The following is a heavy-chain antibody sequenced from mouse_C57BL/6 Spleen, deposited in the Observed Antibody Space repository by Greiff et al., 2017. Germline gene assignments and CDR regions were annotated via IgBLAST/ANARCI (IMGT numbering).Heavy chain of an antibody. J-gene: IGHJ2*01. V-gene: IGHV5-6*01. D-gene: IGHD3-3*01. Sequence: EVHLVESGGDLVKPGGSLKLSCAASGFTFSSYGMSWVRQTPDKRLEWVATISSGGSYTYYPDSVKGRFTISRDNAKNTLYLQMSSLKSEDTAMYYCAREGGTATNFDYWGQGTTLTVSS. CDR3: AREGGTATNFDY. CDR2: ISSGGSYT. CDR1: GFTFSSYG.